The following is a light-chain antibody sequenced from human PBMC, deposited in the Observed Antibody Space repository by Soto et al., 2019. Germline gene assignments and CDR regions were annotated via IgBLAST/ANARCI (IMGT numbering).Light chain of an antibody. Sequence: EIVLTQSPATLSLSPGERATLSCRASQSVSSYLAWYQQKPGQAPRLLIYDASNRATGIPSRFSGSGSGTDFTLTISRLEPEDFGVYYCKQRSNWPLTFGQGTRLEIK. CDR2: DAS. CDR3: KQRSNWPLT. CDR1: QSVSSY. V-gene: IGKV3-11*01. J-gene: IGKJ5*01.